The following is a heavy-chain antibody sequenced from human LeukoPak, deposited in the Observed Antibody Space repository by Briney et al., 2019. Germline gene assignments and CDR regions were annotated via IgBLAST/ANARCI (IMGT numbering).Heavy chain of an antibody. CDR3: ATVVIAVAGNHYFDY. V-gene: IGHV1-24*01. J-gene: IGHJ4*02. CDR2: FDPEDGET. D-gene: IGHD6-19*01. Sequence: ASVKVSCKVSGYTLTELSMHWVRQAPGKGLEWMGGFDPEDGETINAQKFQGRVTMTEDTSTDTAYMELSSLRSEDTAVYYCATVVIAVAGNHYFDYWGQGTLVTVSS. CDR1: GYTLTELS.